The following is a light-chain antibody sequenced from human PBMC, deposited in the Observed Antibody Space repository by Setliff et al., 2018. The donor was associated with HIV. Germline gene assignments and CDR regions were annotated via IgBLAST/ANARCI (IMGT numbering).Light chain of an antibody. V-gene: IGLV2-14*03. J-gene: IGLJ1*01. CDR3: SSYAITNTLP. CDR2: EVR. CDR1: SSDVGGYNY. Sequence: QSALAQPASVSGSPGQSITISRTGTSSDVGGYNYVSWYQQHPGKAPKLLIYEVRNRPSGVSDRFSGSKSGNTASLTISGLQAEDEADYYCSSYAITNTLPFGTGTKVTVL.